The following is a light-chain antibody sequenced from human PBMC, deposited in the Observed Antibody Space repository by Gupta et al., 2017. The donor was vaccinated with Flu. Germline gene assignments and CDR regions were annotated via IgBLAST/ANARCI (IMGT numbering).Light chain of an antibody. CDR1: QIVSSRY. V-gene: IGKV3-20*01. CDR3: QQNGSSPRT. J-gene: IGKJ1*01. CDR2: GAS. Sequence: GTVSLSPGGSDARSCRASQIVSSRYLAWYQQKPGQAPRLLTYGASSRATGIPDRFSGSGSGTDFTLTISRLEPEDFAVYYCQQNGSSPRTFGQGTKVEIK.